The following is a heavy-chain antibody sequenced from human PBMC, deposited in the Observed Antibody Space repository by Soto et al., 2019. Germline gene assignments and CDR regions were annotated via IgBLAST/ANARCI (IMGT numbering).Heavy chain of an antibody. V-gene: IGHV4-30-4*01. D-gene: IGHD3-16*02. CDR1: GDSISSGDYY. CDR2: IYYSGST. Sequence: SETLSLTCTVSGDSISSGDYYWGWIRQPPGKGLEWIGNIYYSGSTYYNPSLKSRGTISVDTSKNQFSLKLSSVTATDTAVYYCASTMITMGGVIVIEYWGQGTLVTVSS. J-gene: IGHJ4*02. CDR3: ASTMITMGGVIVIEY.